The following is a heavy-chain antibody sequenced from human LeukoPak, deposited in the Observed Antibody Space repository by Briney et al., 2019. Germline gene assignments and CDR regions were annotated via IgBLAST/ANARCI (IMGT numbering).Heavy chain of an antibody. CDR1: GLSFSSYD. CDR2: IGTAGDT. V-gene: IGHV3-13*01. CDR3: VRAVSGSYKYNWFDP. J-gene: IGHJ5*02. D-gene: IGHD1-26*01. Sequence: GGSLRLSCAAAGLSFSSYDMHWVRQGTGKGLDWVSAIGTAGDTYYLGSVKGRFTISRENAKNSLYLQMNSLRAGDTAVYYCVRAVSGSYKYNWFDPWGQGTLVTVSS.